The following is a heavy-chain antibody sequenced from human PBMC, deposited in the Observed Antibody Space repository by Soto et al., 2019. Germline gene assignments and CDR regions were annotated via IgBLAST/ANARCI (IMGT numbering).Heavy chain of an antibody. CDR3: ALGRYCSGGSCYSYYYYGMDV. CDR1: GFTFSSYA. D-gene: IGHD2-15*01. V-gene: IGHV3-23*01. Sequence: EVQLLESGGGLVQPGGSLRLSCAASGFTFSSYAMSWVRQAPGKGLAWVSAISGSGGSTYYADSVKGRFTISRDNSKNTLYLQMNSLRAEDTAVYYCALGRYCSGGSCYSYYYYGMDVWGQGTTVTVSS. CDR2: ISGSGGST. J-gene: IGHJ6*02.